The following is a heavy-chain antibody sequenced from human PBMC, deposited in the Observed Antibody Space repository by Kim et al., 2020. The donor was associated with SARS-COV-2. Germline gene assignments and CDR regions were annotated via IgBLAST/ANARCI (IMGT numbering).Heavy chain of an antibody. CDR2: I. CDR3: ATDKDWIRDN. Sequence: IYYADSAGGRFIISRDNAKNSLYLQVNSLRDEDSAVYYCATDKDWIRDNWGQGTLVTVSS. D-gene: IGHD2-2*03. V-gene: IGHV3-48*02. J-gene: IGHJ4*02.